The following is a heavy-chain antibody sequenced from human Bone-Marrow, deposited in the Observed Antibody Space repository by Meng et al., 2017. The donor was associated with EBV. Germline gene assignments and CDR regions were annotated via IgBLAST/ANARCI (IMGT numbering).Heavy chain of an antibody. V-gene: IGHV3-21*01. Sequence: EVQLVESGGXLVKPGGSLXLSCAASGFTLSSYSMNWVRQAPGKGLEWVSSISSSSSYIYYADSVKGRFTISRDNAKNSLYLQMNSLRAEDTAVYYCARVLYCSGGSCRDYWGQGTLVTVSS. J-gene: IGHJ4*02. D-gene: IGHD2-15*01. CDR3: ARVLYCSGGSCRDY. CDR2: ISSSSSYI. CDR1: GFTLSSYS.